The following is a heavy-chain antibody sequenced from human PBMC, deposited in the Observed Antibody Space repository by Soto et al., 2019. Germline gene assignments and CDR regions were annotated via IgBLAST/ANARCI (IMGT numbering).Heavy chain of an antibody. D-gene: IGHD2-2*01. CDR2: ISGSGGST. Sequence: GGSLRLSCAASGFTFSSYSMNWVRQAPGKGLEWVSAISGSGGSTYYADSVKGRFTISRDNSKNTLYLQMNSLRAEDTAVYYCASTYQLLWGTFDYWGQGTLVTVSS. J-gene: IGHJ4*02. CDR3: ASTYQLLWGTFDY. V-gene: IGHV3-23*01. CDR1: GFTFSSYS.